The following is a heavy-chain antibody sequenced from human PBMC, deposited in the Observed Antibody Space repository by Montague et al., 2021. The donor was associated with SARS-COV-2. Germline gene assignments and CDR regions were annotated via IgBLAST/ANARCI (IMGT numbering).Heavy chain of an antibody. CDR1: GGSISSYY. D-gene: IGHD1-1*01. J-gene: IGHJ4*02. CDR3: ARHRRSRYGNFDY. V-gene: IGHV4-59*08. CDR2: IYYSGST. Sequence: SETLSLTCTVSGGSISSYYWSWIRQPPGKGLEWIGYIYYSGSTNYNPSLKSRVTISVDTSKNQFSLKLSSVTAADTAVYYCARHRRSRYGNFDYWGQGTLVTVSS.